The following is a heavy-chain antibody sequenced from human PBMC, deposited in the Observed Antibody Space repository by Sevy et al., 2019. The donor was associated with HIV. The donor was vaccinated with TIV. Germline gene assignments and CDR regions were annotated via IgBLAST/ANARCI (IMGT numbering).Heavy chain of an antibody. CDR2: IKSDGSDK. D-gene: IGHD3-16*01. J-gene: IGHJ4*02. Sequence: GGSLRLSCAASGFTFSAYWMKWVRQAPGKGLEWVANIKSDGSDKHYVDSVEGRFTISRDNAKNSLYLQMNSLRVEDTAVYYCAQETVGRFDSWGQGTLLTVSS. CDR1: GFTFSAYW. CDR3: AQETVGRFDS. V-gene: IGHV3-7*01.